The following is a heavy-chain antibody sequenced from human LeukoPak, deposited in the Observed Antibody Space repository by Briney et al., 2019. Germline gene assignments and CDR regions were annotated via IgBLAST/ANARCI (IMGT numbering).Heavy chain of an antibody. D-gene: IGHD3-22*01. CDR3: ARDHYYDSSGSTSPDY. V-gene: IGHV3-30*04. CDR2: ISYDGSNK. CDR1: GFSFSGYA. Sequence: PGRSLRLSCAASGFSFSGYAMHWVRQAPGKGLEWVAVISYDGSNKYHADSVKGRFTISRDNSKNTLYLQMNSLRAEDTAVYYCARDHYYDSSGSTSPDYWGQGTLVTVSS. J-gene: IGHJ4*02.